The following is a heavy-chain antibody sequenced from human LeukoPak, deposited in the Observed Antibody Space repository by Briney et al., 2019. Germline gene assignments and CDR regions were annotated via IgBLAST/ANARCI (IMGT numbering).Heavy chain of an antibody. CDR2: IYPGDSDT. V-gene: IGHV5-51*01. J-gene: IGHJ4*02. CDR3: ATRSSLEWLSPFVY. D-gene: IGHD3-3*01. Sequence: GESLKISCKGSGYRFNNYWIAWVRQMPGKGLEWMGIIYPGDSDTRYSPSFQGQVTISADKSISTAYLQWSSLKASDTAMYYCATRSSLEWLSPFVYWGQGTLVTVSS. CDR1: GYRFNNYW.